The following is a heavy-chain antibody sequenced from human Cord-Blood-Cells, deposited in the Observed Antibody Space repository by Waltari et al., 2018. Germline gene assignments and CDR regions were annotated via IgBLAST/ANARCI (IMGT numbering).Heavy chain of an antibody. CDR3: ARHAIAAAGTDWFDP. Sequence: QLQLQESGPGLGKPSETLSPACTVAGRSISSSSSYWGWFRTSPGKGLEWIGCNYYSGSTYHNPSLKSQVTISVDTSKNQFSLKLSSVTAADTAVYYWARHAIAAAGTDWFDPWGQGTLVTVSS. D-gene: IGHD6-13*01. CDR2: NYYSGST. J-gene: IGHJ5*02. CDR1: GRSISSSSSY. V-gene: IGHV4-39*01.